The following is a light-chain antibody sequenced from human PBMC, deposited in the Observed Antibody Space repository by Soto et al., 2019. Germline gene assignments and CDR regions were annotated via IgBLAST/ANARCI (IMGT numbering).Light chain of an antibody. CDR3: QQSYSTPLT. Sequence: DIQMTQSPSSLSASVGDRVTITCRASQNISSYLNWYQQKPGKAPTLLIYAASSLQSGVTSRFSGSGSGTYFTLTISSLRPEDFATYYCQQSYSTPLTFGGGTKVEIK. CDR1: QNISSY. CDR2: AAS. J-gene: IGKJ4*01. V-gene: IGKV1-39*01.